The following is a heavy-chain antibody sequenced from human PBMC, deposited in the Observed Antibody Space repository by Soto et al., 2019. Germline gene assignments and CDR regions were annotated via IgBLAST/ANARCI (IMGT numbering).Heavy chain of an antibody. D-gene: IGHD6-6*01. CDR1: GGTFSSYT. CDR3: ARAVYSSSSRGNYYYYMDV. CDR2: IIPILGIA. V-gene: IGHV1-69*02. J-gene: IGHJ6*03. Sequence: QVQLVQSGAEVKKPGSSVKVSCKASGGTFSSYTISWVRQAPGQGLEWMGRIIPILGIANYAQKFQGRVTITADKSTSTAYTELSSLRTEDTAVYYCARAVYSSSSRGNYYYYMDVWGNGTTVTVSS.